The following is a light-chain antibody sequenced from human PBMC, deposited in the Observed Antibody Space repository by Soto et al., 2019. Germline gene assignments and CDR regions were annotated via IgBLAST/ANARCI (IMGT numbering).Light chain of an antibody. J-gene: IGKJ4*01. CDR3: QQCLSVPYT. Sequence: DIVMTQSPDSLAVSLGERATINCKSSQSVSYSSNNKHYLAWYQQKAGQPPKLLIYSASIQESGVPHRCSGSGSGTDFTLTISTLQAEEVAVYYCQQCLSVPYTFGGGTKVEL. CDR1: QSVSYSSNNKHY. CDR2: SAS. V-gene: IGKV4-1*01.